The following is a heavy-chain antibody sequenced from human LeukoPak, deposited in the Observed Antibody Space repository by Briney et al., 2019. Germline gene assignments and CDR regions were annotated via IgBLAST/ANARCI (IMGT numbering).Heavy chain of an antibody. V-gene: IGHV3-30-3*01. J-gene: IGHJ4*02. Sequence: GGSLRLSCAASGFTFSSYAMHWVRQAPGKGLEWVAVISYDGSNKYYADSVKGRFTISRDNSKNTLYLQMDSLRAEDTAVYYCAKGGHYTYFEYWGQGTLVTVSS. CDR1: GFTFSSYA. D-gene: IGHD3-3*01. CDR2: ISYDGSNK. CDR3: AKGGHYTYFEY.